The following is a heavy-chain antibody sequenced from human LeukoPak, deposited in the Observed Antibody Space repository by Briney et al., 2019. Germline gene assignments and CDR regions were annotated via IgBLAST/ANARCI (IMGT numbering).Heavy chain of an antibody. CDR1: GGSISSYY. D-gene: IGHD3-22*01. J-gene: IGHJ4*02. CDR2: IYYSGNT. Sequence: SETLSLTCTVSGGSISSYYWSWIRQPPGKGLEWIGCIYYSGNTNYNPSLKSRVTISVDTSKNQFSLNLSSVTAADTAVYYCAIGPYYYEIWGQGTLVTVSS. V-gene: IGHV4-59*01. CDR3: AIGPYYYEI.